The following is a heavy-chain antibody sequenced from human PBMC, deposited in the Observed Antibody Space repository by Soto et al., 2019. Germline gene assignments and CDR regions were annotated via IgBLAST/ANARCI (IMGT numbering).Heavy chain of an antibody. CDR3: XXXXXXXXXXXGMDV. CDR2: ISGYNGNT. Sequence: QVQLVQSRGEVKKPGASVKVSCKTSGYSFTTYGISWVRQAPGQGLEWMGWISGYNGNTNYAQKLKGRLTMTTDTXXXXXXXXXXXXXXXXXXXXXXXXXXXXXXXXXGMDVWGQGSTVTVSS. J-gene: IGHJ6*02. V-gene: IGHV1-18*01. CDR1: GYSFTTYG.